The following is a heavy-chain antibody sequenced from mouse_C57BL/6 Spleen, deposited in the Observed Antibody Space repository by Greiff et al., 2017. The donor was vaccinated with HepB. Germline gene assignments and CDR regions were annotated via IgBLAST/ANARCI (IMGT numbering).Heavy chain of an antibody. D-gene: IGHD4-1*01. CDR1: GYAFSSSW. CDR2: IYPGDGDT. Sequence: QVQLQQSGPELVKPGASVKISCKASGYAFSSSWMNWVKQRPGKGLEWIGRIYPGDGDTNYNGKFKGKATLTADKSSSTAYMHLSSLTSEDSAVYFCARWELGRAWFAYWGQGTLVTVSA. V-gene: IGHV1-82*01. CDR3: ARWELGRAWFAY. J-gene: IGHJ3*01.